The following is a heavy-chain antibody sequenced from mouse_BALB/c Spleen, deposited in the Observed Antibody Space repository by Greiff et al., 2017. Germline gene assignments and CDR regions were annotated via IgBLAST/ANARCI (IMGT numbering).Heavy chain of an antibody. CDR1: GFTFTDYY. D-gene: IGHD2-1*01. V-gene: IGHV7-3*02. CDR3: ARDIEGNYGDAMDY. Sequence: EVKLMESGGGLVQPGGSLRLSCATSGFTFTDYYMSWVRQPPGKALEWLGFIRNKANGYTTEYSASVKGRFTISRDNSQSNLYLQMNTLRAEDSATYYCARDIEGNYGDAMDYWGQGTSVTVSS. CDR2: IRNKANGYTT. J-gene: IGHJ4*01.